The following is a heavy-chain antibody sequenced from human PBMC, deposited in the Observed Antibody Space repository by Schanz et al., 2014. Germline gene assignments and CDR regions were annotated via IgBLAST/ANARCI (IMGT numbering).Heavy chain of an antibody. J-gene: IGHJ4*02. V-gene: IGHV7-4-1*02. CDR2: INTNTANP. Sequence: QVQLVQSGAEVKKPGSSVKVSCRASGYKFNSYHMNWVRQAPGQGLEWMGWINTNTANPTYAQGFTGRFVYTLDASVTTAYLEISSLKAEDTAVYYCARGYSGYSHFDYWGQGALVTVSS. CDR3: ARGYSGYSHFDY. D-gene: IGHD5-12*01. CDR1: GYKFNSYH.